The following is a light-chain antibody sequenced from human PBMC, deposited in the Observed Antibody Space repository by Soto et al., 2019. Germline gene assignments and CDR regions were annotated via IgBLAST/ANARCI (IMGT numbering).Light chain of an antibody. CDR3: QQRSNWPPYT. CDR2: DAS. Sequence: EIVLTQSPATLSLSPGERATLSCRASQSVSSYLAWYQQKPGQAPRLLIYDASNRATGIPARFSGSGSGTDFTLTISSLEPEDLAVYYCQQRSNWPPYTFGQVTKLEIK. V-gene: IGKV3-11*01. CDR1: QSVSSY. J-gene: IGKJ2*01.